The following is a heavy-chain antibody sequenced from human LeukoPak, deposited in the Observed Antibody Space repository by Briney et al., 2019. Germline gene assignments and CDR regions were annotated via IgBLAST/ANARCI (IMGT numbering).Heavy chain of an antibody. CDR2: IYTSGST. CDR3: AGSRYVSWFDP. CDR1: GGSISSGSYY. V-gene: IGHV4-61*02. J-gene: IGHJ5*02. D-gene: IGHD2-15*01. Sequence: SETLSLTCTVSGGSISSGSYYWSWIRQPAGKGLEWIGRIYTSGSTNYNPSLKSRVTISVDTSKNQFSLKLSSVTAADTAVYYCAGSRYVSWFDPWGQGTLVTVSS.